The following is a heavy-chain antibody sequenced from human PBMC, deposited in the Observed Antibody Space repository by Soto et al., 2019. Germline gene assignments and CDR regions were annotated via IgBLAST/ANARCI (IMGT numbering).Heavy chain of an antibody. J-gene: IGHJ4*02. CDR3: TRGGDAYKNGH. CDR1: GGSVNIGTYD. D-gene: IGHD2-21*01. Sequence: QVQLQESGPGLVKPSETLSLTCTVPGGSVNIGTYDWSWIRQPPGKGLEWIGLIHYSGSTNYNPSLKSRVTMSVDTSKNQFSLKLTSVNAADTAVYYCTRGGDAYKNGHWGQGTLVTVSS. V-gene: IGHV4-61*01. CDR2: IHYSGST.